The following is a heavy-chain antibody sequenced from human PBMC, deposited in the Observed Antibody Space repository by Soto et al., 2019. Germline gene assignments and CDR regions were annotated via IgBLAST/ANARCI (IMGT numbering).Heavy chain of an antibody. CDR1: GFTFSSYE. J-gene: IGHJ6*02. D-gene: IGHD1-26*01. CDR3: ARYSGSDPGVGNYGMDV. V-gene: IGHV3-48*03. CDR2: ISSSGSTI. Sequence: GGSLRLSCAASGFTFSSYELNWVRQAPGKGLEWVSYISSSGSTIYYADSVKGRFTISRDNAKNSLYLQMNSLRAEDTAVYYCARYSGSDPGVGNYGMDVWGQGTTVTVSS.